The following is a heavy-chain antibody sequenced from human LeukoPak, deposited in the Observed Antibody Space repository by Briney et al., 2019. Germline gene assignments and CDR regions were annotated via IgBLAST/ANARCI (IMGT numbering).Heavy chain of an antibody. V-gene: IGHV3-9*01. D-gene: IGHD3-9*01. J-gene: IGHJ5*02. Sequence: GGSLRLSCAASGFTFDYYAMHWDRQAPGKGLEWVSGITWNSDSTGYGDSVKGRFTISRDNAKNSLYLEMNSLRAEDTAFYYCAKGLYYDILTGNWFDPWGQGTLVTVSS. CDR3: AKGLYYDILTGNWFDP. CDR2: ITWNSDST. CDR1: GFTFDYYA.